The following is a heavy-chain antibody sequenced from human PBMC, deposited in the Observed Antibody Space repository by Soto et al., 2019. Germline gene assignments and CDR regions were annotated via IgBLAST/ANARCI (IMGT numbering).Heavy chain of an antibody. CDR1: GFTFSSYG. Sequence: QVQLVESGGGVVQPGRSLRLSCAASGFTFSSYGMHWVRQAPGKGLEWVAVIWYDGSNKYYADSVKGRFTISRDNSKNTLYLQMNSLRAEDTAVYYCAREAEGASRQQLNRGSGNWFDSWGQGTLVTVSS. CDR2: IWYDGSNK. J-gene: IGHJ5*01. CDR3: AREAEGASRQQLNRGSGNWFDS. D-gene: IGHD6-13*01. V-gene: IGHV3-33*01.